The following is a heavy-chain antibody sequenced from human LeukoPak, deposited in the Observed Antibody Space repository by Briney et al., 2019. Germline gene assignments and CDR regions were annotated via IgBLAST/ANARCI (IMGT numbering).Heavy chain of an antibody. V-gene: IGHV4-4*07. CDR3: ARRGSWSLDP. CDR1: VGSITSYY. Sequence: SETLSLTCTVSVGSITSYYWSWIRQPAGKGLEWIGRIYTSGSTNYNPSLTSRVTMSVDTSKNQFSLKLSSVTAADTAVYYCARRGSWSLDPWGQGTLVTVSS. CDR2: IYTSGST. J-gene: IGHJ5*02. D-gene: IGHD1-26*01.